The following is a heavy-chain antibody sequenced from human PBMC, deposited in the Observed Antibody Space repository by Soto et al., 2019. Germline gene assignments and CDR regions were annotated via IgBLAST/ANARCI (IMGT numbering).Heavy chain of an antibody. CDR3: ARDRSTIFGVVIGGAAFDI. D-gene: IGHD3-3*01. V-gene: IGHV1-18*01. CDR1: GYTFTSYG. Sequence: VASVKVSCKASGYTFTSYGISWVRQAPGQGLEWMGWISAYNGNTNYAQKLQGRVTMTTDTSTSTAYMELRSLRSDDTAVYYCARDRSTIFGVVIGGAAFDIWGQGTMVTVSS. CDR2: ISAYNGNT. J-gene: IGHJ3*02.